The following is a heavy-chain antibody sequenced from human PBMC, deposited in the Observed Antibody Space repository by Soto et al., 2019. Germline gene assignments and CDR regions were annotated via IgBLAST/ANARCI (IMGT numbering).Heavy chain of an antibody. D-gene: IGHD2-2*01. Sequence: GASVKVSCKASGGTFSSYAISWVRQAPGQGLEWMGGIIPICGATNYAQKFQGRVSMTTDTSTTTAYMELRSLRSDDTAVYYCARVVPGAEAWFGPWGQGTLVTVSS. CDR2: IIPICGAT. J-gene: IGHJ5*02. CDR1: GGTFSSYA. CDR3: ARVVPGAEAWFGP. V-gene: IGHV1-69*05.